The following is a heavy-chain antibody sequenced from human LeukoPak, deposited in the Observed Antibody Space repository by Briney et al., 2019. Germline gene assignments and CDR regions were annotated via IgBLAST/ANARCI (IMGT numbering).Heavy chain of an antibody. D-gene: IGHD3-3*01. CDR3: ARGLLTIFGVVASYYFDY. V-gene: IGHV4-34*01. J-gene: IGHJ4*02. CDR2: INHSGST. Sequence: SETLSLTCAVYGGSFSGYYWSWIRQPPGKGLEWIGEINHSGSTNYNPSLKSRVTISVDTLKNQFSLKLSSVTAADTAVYYCARGLLTIFGVVASYYFDYWGQGTLVTVSS. CDR1: GGSFSGYY.